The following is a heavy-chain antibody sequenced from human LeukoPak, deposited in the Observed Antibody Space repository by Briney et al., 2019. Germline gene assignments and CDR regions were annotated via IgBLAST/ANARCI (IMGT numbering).Heavy chain of an antibody. V-gene: IGHV4-34*01. Sequence: PSETLSLTCAVYGESFSGYYWSWIRQPQGKGLEWIGEINDSGSTNYNPSLKSRVTISVDTSKNQFSLKLSSVTAADTAVYYCARGKDYDYVGGSYRSFDYWGQGSLVTVSS. CDR2: INDSGST. CDR3: ARGKDYDYVGGSYRSFDY. CDR1: GESFSGYY. D-gene: IGHD3-16*02. J-gene: IGHJ4*02.